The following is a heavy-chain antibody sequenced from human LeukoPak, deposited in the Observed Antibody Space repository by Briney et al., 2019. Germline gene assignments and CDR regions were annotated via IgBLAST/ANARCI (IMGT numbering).Heavy chain of an antibody. CDR3: ARKFGGRAAGASFQH. J-gene: IGHJ1*01. CDR2: IYYSGST. V-gene: IGHV4-39*07. D-gene: IGHD6-13*01. CDR1: GGSISSSNYY. Sequence: PSETLSLTCTVSGGSISSSNYYWGWIRQPPGKGLEWIGSIYYSGSTYYNPSLKSRVTISVDTSKNQFSLKLSSVTAADTAVYYCARKFGGRAAGASFQHWGQGTLVTVSS.